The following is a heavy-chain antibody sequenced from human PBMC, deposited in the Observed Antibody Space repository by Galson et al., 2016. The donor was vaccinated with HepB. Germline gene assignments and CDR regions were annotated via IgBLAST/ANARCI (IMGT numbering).Heavy chain of an antibody. J-gene: IGHJ6*03. CDR1: GFSLSTSGMC. CDR3: ARTLSRGYSAYGLPRQYYYMDV. D-gene: IGHD5-12*01. Sequence: PALVKPTQTLTLTCTFSGFSLSTSGMCVSWIRQSPGKALEWLALIDWDDDKYYSTSLKTRLSIFEDTSKNQVVLTMTNMDPVDTGTYYCARTLSRGYSAYGLPRQYYYMDVWGKGTTVIVSS. V-gene: IGHV2-70*01. CDR2: IDWDDDK.